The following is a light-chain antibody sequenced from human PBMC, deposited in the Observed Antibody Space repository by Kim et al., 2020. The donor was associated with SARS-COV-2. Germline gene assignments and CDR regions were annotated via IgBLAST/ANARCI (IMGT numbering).Light chain of an antibody. Sequence: ETVLTQSPATLSLSPGERATLSCRASQTFISYLAWYQQKPGQAPRLLITHVSKKATGIPARFSGSRSGTDFTLTISSLESEEFAVYYCQQRSNWPPEYIFGQGTKLEI. CDR2: HVS. CDR3: QQRSNWPPEYI. V-gene: IGKV3-11*01. J-gene: IGKJ2*01. CDR1: QTFISY.